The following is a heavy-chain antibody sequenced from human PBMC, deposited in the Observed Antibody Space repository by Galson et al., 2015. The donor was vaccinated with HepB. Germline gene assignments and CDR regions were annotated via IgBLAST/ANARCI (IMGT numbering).Heavy chain of an antibody. V-gene: IGHV1-3*01. CDR3: ARDPPLGTPFDY. Sequence: SVKVSCKASGYTFSSYAIHWVRQAPGQRLEWMGCINPDNANTKYSQNFQGRVTFTGDTSARTAYMDLTSLRSEDAAVYYCARDPPLGTPFDYWGQGTLVTVSS. D-gene: IGHD7-27*01. CDR1: GYTFSSYA. J-gene: IGHJ4*02. CDR2: INPDNANT.